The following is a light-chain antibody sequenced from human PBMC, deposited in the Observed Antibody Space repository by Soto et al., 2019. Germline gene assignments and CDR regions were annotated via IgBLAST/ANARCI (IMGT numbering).Light chain of an antibody. J-gene: IGKJ4*01. CDR1: QSVLYDSNNKNY. CDR2: WSS. Sequence: DIVMTQSPDSLAASLGERATINCKSSQSVLYDSNNKNYLSWYQLKPRQPPKLLISWSSTRESGVPDRFSGSGSGTDFTLTISSPQAEDVAIYYCQQYYITPLTFGGGTKVEIK. V-gene: IGKV4-1*01. CDR3: QQYYITPLT.